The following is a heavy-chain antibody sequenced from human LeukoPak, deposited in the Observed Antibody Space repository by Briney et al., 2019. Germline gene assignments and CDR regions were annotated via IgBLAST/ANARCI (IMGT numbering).Heavy chain of an antibody. CDR1: GYTFTAHY. D-gene: IGHD3-10*01. CDR2: IYPNSGGT. CDR3: ARGRGTTMVRGVITNYFDL. Sequence: ASVTVSCRASGYTFTAHYIHWVRQAPGQGLEWMGWIYPNSGGTNYAQKFLGSVTMTGDTSINTAFMELSRLRSDDTAIYYCARGRGTTMVRGVITNYFDLGGRGSLSLSPQ. V-gene: IGHV1-2*02. J-gene: IGHJ2*01.